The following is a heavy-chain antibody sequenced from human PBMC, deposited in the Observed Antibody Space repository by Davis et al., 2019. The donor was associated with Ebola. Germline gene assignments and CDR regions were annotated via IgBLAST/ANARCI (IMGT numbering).Heavy chain of an antibody. J-gene: IGHJ4*02. CDR3: ARGSDYIWGKDDF. D-gene: IGHD3-16*01. V-gene: IGHV4-34*01. Sequence: MPSETLSLTCAVYAGTFRGYYWSWIRQSPGKGLEWIGEINHSGNTKYNPSLKSRVSISVDTSKNQFSLSVTSLTAADTAVYYCARGSDYIWGKDDFWGQGTLVIVSS. CDR1: AGTFRGYY. CDR2: INHSGNT.